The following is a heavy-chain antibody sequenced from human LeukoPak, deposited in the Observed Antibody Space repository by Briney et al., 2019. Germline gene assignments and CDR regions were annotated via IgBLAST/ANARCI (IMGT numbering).Heavy chain of an antibody. V-gene: IGHV4-59*12. CDR1: GGSISSYY. Sequence: SETLSLTCTVSGGSISSYYWSWTRQPPGKGLEWIGYIYYSGSTNYNPSLKSRVTMSVDTSKNQFSLKLSSVTAADTAVYYCARDAYYDFWSGYQTYYYYYMDVWGKGTTVTVSS. J-gene: IGHJ6*03. CDR3: ARDAYYDFWSGYQTYYYYYMDV. D-gene: IGHD3-3*01. CDR2: IYYSGST.